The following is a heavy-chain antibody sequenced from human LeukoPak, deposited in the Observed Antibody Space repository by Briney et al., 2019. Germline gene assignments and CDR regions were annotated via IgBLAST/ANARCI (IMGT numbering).Heavy chain of an antibody. V-gene: IGHV1-2*02. Sequence: ASVKVSCKASGYTFTGYYMHWVRQAPGQGLEWMGWINPNSGGTNYAQKFQGRVTMTRDTSISTAYMELSRLRSDDTAVYYCARGLWSGELLPEDYWGRGTLVTVSS. J-gene: IGHJ4*02. CDR3: ARGLWSGELLPEDY. CDR1: GYTFTGYY. D-gene: IGHD3-10*01. CDR2: INPNSGGT.